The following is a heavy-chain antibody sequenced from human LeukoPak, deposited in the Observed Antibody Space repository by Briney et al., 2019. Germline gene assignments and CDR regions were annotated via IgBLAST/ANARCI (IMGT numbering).Heavy chain of an antibody. V-gene: IGHV4-59*01. Sequence: SETLSLTCTVSGDSISIYYWTWIRQPPGKGLEWIGYIDHTGSTNYNPSPNSRVTISRDTSKNDFSLRLTSVTATDTAMYFCARGRVSSSTWYSTYYYYFYMDVWGEGTTVIVSS. D-gene: IGHD6-13*01. CDR2: IDHTGST. CDR1: GDSISIYY. J-gene: IGHJ6*03. CDR3: ARGRVSSSTWYSTYYYYFYMDV.